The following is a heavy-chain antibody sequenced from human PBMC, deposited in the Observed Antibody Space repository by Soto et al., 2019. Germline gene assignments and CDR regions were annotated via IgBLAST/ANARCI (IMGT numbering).Heavy chain of an antibody. V-gene: IGHV3-33*01. CDR3: ARDSSSSWNYYYGMDV. Sequence: QVQLVESGGGVVQPGRSLRLSCAASGFTFSSYGMHWVRQAPGKGLEWVAVIWYDGSNKYYADSVKGRFTISRDNSKNTLDLQMNSLSAEDTAVYYCARDSSSSWNYYYGMDVWGQGTTVTVSS. CDR2: IWYDGSNK. CDR1: GFTFSSYG. J-gene: IGHJ6*02. D-gene: IGHD6-13*01.